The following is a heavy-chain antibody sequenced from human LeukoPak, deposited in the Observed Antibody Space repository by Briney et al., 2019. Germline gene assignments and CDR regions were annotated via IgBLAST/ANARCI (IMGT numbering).Heavy chain of an antibody. V-gene: IGHV4-59*12. CDR2: IYYSGST. Sequence: PSETLSLTCTVSGGSISSYYWSWIRQPPGKGLEWIGYIYYSGSTNYNPSLKSRVTMSVDTSKNQFSLKLSSVTAADTAVYYCARDILGYSYDYYFDYWGQGTLVTVSS. D-gene: IGHD5-18*01. J-gene: IGHJ4*02. CDR3: ARDILGYSYDYYFDY. CDR1: GGSISSYY.